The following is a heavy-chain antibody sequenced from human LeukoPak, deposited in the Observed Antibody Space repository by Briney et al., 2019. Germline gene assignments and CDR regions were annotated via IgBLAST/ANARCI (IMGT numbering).Heavy chain of an antibody. V-gene: IGHV4-34*01. CDR2: LYYTGST. D-gene: IGHD5-24*01. Sequence: SETLSLTCAVYGGSFSGYYWGWIRQPPGKGLEWIGSLYYTGSTYYNPSLKSRVTISRDTAKNQFSLKLSSVTAADTAPYYCARRPVESNAFDIWGQGTMVTVSS. J-gene: IGHJ3*02. CDR3: ARRPVESNAFDI. CDR1: GGSFSGYY.